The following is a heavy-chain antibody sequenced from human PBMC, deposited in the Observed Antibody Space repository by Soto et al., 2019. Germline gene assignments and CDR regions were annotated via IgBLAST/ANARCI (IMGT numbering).Heavy chain of an antibody. J-gene: IGHJ4*01. D-gene: IGHD1-26*01. CDR3: ARGEQYSGRIFDY. Sequence: SPTRSLTCTLTGDSVSSNSACWGWVRQFPSRGLEWLGRTYYRSKWYYEYAVSVRGRITINPDTSKNQYSLQLNSVTPEDTAVYFCARGEQYSGRIFDYWGQGTLVTVSS. CDR1: GDSVSSNSAC. CDR2: TYYRSKWYY. V-gene: IGHV6-1*01.